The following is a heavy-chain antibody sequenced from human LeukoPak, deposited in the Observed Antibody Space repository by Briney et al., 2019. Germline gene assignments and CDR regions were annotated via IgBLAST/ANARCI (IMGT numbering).Heavy chain of an antibody. Sequence: SETLSLTCAVSGYSISSGYYWGWIRQPPGKGLEWIGSIYHSGSTYYNPSLKSRVTISVDTSKNQFSLKLSSVTAADTAVYYCARQPYSGSYGYYFDYWGQGTLVSVSS. V-gene: IGHV4-38-2*01. CDR1: GYSISSGYY. CDR3: ARQPYSGSYGYYFDY. J-gene: IGHJ4*02. D-gene: IGHD1-26*01. CDR2: IYHSGST.